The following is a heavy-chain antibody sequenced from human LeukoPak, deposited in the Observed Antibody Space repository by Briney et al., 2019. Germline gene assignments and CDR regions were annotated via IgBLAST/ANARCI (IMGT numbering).Heavy chain of an antibody. D-gene: IGHD3-16*01. J-gene: IGHJ4*02. CDR2: INHSGST. Sequence: TSETLSLTCAVYGGSFSGYYWSWIRQPPGKGLEWIGEINHSGSTNYNPSLKSRVTISVDTSKNQFSLKLSSVTAADTAVYFCARNRESYWVPELDYWGQGTLVTVFS. V-gene: IGHV4-34*01. CDR3: ARNRESYWVPELDY. CDR1: GGSFSGYY.